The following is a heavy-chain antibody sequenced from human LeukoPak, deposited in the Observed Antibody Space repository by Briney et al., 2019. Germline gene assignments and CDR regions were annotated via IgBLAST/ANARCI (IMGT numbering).Heavy chain of an antibody. J-gene: IGHJ6*03. CDR1: GVTFSDHY. CDR2: ISRGGDSI. V-gene: IGHV3-11*04. Sequence: PGGSLRLSCAASGVTFSDHYMSWIRQAPGKGLEWLSYISRGGDSIYYADSVKGRFTISRDNAKNSVSLQMNSLRAEDTAVYYCASGSYGSGFYYFYYMDVWGKGTTVTVSS. CDR3: ASGSYGSGFYYFYYMDV. D-gene: IGHD3-10*01.